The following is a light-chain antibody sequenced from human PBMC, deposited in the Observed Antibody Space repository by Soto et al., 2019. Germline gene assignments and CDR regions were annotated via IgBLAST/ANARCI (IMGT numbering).Light chain of an antibody. J-gene: IGKJ4*01. CDR3: QKYNNWPLT. Sequence: EIVMTQSPATLSVSPGERATLSCRASQSVNRNLAWYQQKPGQTPRLLIYDASSRATGIPARFSGSGSGTDFTLTISSLQSEDFAVYYGQKYNNWPLTFGGGTNVEIK. CDR1: QSVNRN. CDR2: DAS. V-gene: IGKV3-15*01.